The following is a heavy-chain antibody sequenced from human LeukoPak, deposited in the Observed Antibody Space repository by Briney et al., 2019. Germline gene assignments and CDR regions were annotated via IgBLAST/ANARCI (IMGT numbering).Heavy chain of an antibody. CDR1: GFTFSDYN. Sequence: GGSLRLSCAASGFTFSDYNMRWIRQAPGKGLEWVSSISRSGSTKYYADSVKGRFTISRDNSKNTLYLQMNSLRAEDTAVYYCARDLRGAYDYWGQGTLVTVSS. J-gene: IGHJ4*02. D-gene: IGHD3-10*01. CDR2: ISRSGSTK. V-gene: IGHV3-11*04. CDR3: ARDLRGAYDY.